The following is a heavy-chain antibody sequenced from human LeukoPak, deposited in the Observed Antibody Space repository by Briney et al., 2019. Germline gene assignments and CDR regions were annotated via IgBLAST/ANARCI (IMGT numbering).Heavy chain of an antibody. CDR3: ARDLSSTSHIDY. CDR1: GGSISSGSYY. D-gene: IGHD2-2*01. J-gene: IGHJ4*02. Sequence: KSSETLSLTCTVSGGSISSGSYYWSWIRQPPGKGLEWIGYIYYSGSAYYNPSLKSRVAISVDTSKNQFSLKLSSVTAADTAVYYCARDLSSTSHIDYWGQGTLVTVSS. V-gene: IGHV4-30-4*08. CDR2: IYYSGSA.